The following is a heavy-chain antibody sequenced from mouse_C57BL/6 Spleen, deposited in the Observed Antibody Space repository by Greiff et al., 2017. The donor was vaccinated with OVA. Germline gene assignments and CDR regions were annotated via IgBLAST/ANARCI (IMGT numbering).Heavy chain of an antibody. V-gene: IGHV1-59*01. J-gene: IGHJ4*01. CDR1: GYTFTSYW. CDR3: ARNGDYPSYAMDY. D-gene: IGHD2-4*01. Sequence: VQLQQPGAELVRPGTSVKLSCKASGYTFTSYWMHWVKQRPGQGLEWIGVIDPSDSYTNYNQKFKGKATLTVDTSSSTAYMQLSSLTSEDSAVYYCARNGDYPSYAMDYWGQGTSVTVSS. CDR2: IDPSDSYT.